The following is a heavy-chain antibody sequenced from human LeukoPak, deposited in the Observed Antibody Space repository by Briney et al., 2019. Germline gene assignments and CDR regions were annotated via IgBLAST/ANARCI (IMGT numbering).Heavy chain of an antibody. CDR1: GFTFNSYA. CDR2: ISGNGGST. CDR3: AKDLRVIVVTYYMDV. V-gene: IGHV3-23*01. J-gene: IGHJ6*03. Sequence: GGSLRLSCAASGFTFNSYAMTWVRQAPGKGLEWVSSISGNGGSTYYTDSVKGRFTISRDSSKNTLYLQMNSLRAEDTAAYYCAKDLRVIVVTYYMDVWGKGTTVTVSS. D-gene: IGHD2-2*01.